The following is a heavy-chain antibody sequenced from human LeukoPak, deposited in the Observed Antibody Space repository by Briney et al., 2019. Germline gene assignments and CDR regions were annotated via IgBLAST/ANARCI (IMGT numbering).Heavy chain of an antibody. CDR3: ARADVVVVAASPFDY. D-gene: IGHD2-15*01. CDR2: ISYDGSNK. CDR1: GFTFSSYA. V-gene: IGHV3-30-3*01. Sequence: HPGGSLRLSCAASGFTFSSYAMHWVRQAPGKGLEWVAVISYDGSNKYYADSVKGRFTISRDNSKNTLYLQMNSLRAEDTAVYYCARADVVVVAASPFDYWGQGTLVTVSS. J-gene: IGHJ4*02.